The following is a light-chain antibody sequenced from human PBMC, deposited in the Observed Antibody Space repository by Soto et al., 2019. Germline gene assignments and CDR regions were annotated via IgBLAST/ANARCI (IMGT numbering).Light chain of an antibody. J-gene: IGKJ1*01. V-gene: IGKV3-20*01. Sequence: EIVLTQSPGTLSLSPKERTTLSCRASQSVSNNYLAWYQQKPGQAPRLLIYGASNRATGIPDRFSGSGSGTDFTLTISRLEPEDFAVYHCQQYGSSGTFGQGTKVDIK. CDR1: QSVSNNY. CDR2: GAS. CDR3: QQYGSSGT.